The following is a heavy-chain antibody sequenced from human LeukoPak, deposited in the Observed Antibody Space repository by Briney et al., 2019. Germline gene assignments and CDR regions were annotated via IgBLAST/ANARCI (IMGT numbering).Heavy chain of an antibody. Sequence: GGSLRLSCAASGFTFSSYAMSWVRQAPGKGLEWVSAISGSGGSTYYADSVKGRFTISRDNSKNTLYLQMNSLRAEDTAVYYCAKFRGGLQSGILTGYFDYWGQGTLVTVSS. CDR1: GFTFSSYA. V-gene: IGHV3-23*01. CDR3: AKFRGGLQSGILTGYFDY. D-gene: IGHD3-9*01. CDR2: ISGSGGST. J-gene: IGHJ4*02.